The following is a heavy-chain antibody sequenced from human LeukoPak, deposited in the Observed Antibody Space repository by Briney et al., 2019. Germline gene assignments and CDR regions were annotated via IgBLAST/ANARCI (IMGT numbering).Heavy chain of an antibody. CDR1: GGSISSYY. CDR2: IYYSGST. Sequence: KTSETLSLTRTVSGGSISSYYWSWIRQPPGKGLEWIGYIYYSGSTNYNPSLKSRVTISVDTSKNQFSLKLSSVTAADTAVYYCARDSSGYYYKNWYFDLWGRGTLVTVSS. CDR3: ARDSSGYYYKNWYFDL. J-gene: IGHJ2*01. V-gene: IGHV4-59*01. D-gene: IGHD3-22*01.